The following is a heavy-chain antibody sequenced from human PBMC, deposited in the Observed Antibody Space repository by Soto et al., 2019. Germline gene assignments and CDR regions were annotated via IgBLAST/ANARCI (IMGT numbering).Heavy chain of an antibody. CDR1: GYMFTGYC. V-gene: IGHV1-2*02. CDR2: INPDSGDT. CDR3: TRSRGAAAGIVASGINWFDP. D-gene: IGHD6-13*01. J-gene: IGHJ5*02. Sequence: ASVKVSCKASGYMFTGYCIHWVRQAPGQGLEWMGWINPDSGDTNYAQRFQGRVTMTRDTSISTAYMELSRLRSDDTAVFYCTRSRGAAAGIVASGINWFDPWGQGTLVTVSS.